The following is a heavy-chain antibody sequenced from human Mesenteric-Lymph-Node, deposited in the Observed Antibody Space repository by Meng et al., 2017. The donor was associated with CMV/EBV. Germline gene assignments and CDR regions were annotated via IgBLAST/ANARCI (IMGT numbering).Heavy chain of an antibody. CDR3: VRSSANWFDP. V-gene: IGHV3-30-3*01. Sequence: GGSLRLSCTASGFTISTSAMHWVRQAPGKGLEWVAVISYDGSNKYYADSVKGRFTISRDNSKNTLYLQMNNLRVEDTAVYYCVRSSANWFDPWGQGTLVTVSS. J-gene: IGHJ5*02. CDR2: ISYDGSNK. D-gene: IGHD2-2*01. CDR1: GFTISTSA.